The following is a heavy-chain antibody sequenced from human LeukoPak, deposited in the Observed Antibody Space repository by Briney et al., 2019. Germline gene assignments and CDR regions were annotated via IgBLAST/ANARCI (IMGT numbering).Heavy chain of an antibody. CDR2: INHSGST. D-gene: IGHD2-2*01. J-gene: IGHJ4*02. CDR3: GVVVPAAPDFDY. Sequence: SETLSLTCAVYGGSFSGYYWSWIRQSPGKGLEWIGEINHSGSTNYNPSLKSRVTISVDTSKNQFSLKLSSVTAADTAVYYCGVVVPAAPDFDYWGQGTLVTVSS. CDR1: GGSFSGYY. V-gene: IGHV4-34*01.